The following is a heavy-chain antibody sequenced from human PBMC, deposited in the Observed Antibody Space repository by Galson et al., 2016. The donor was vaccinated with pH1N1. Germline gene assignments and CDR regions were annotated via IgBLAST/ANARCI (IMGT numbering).Heavy chain of an antibody. CDR2: IWYDGSNK. CDR1: GFTFSSDG. J-gene: IGHJ2*01. V-gene: IGHV3-33*01. CDR3: ARADYGDYVGYFDL. Sequence: SLRLSCAASGFTFSSDGMPWVRQAPGKGLEWVAVIWYDGSNKYYADSVKGRFTISRDNSKNTLYLQMNSLRAEDTAVYYCARADYGDYVGYFDLWGRGTLVTVSS. D-gene: IGHD4-17*01.